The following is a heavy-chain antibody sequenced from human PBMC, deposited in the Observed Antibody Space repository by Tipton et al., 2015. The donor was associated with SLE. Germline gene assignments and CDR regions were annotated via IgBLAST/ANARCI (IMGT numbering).Heavy chain of an antibody. D-gene: IGHD1-26*01. J-gene: IGHJ1*01. CDR1: GYTFTAYY. CDR3: ARSFTGRRNFQY. CDR2: INPNSGGT. Sequence: QLVQSGAEVKKPGASVKVSCKASGYTFTAYYVHWVRQAPGQGLEWVGWINPNSGGTFYAQRFQGRVTMTRDTSINTAYMELTRLNSDDTAVYYCARSFTGRRNFQYWGQGALVTVSS. V-gene: IGHV1-2*02.